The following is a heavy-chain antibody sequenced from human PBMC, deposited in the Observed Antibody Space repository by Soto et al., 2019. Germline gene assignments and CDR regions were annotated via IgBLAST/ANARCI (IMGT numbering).Heavy chain of an antibody. CDR1: GYTFTSYY. V-gene: IGHV1-46*01. CDR2: INPSGGST. CDR3: AAASPDIVVQDYDGMDV. D-gene: IGHD2-15*01. J-gene: IGHJ6*02. Sequence: ASVKVSCKASGYTFTSYYMHWVRQAPGQGLEWMGIINPSGGSTSYAQKFQGRVTRTRDTSTSTVYMELSSLRSEDTAVYYCAAASPDIVVQDYDGMDVWGQGTTVSV.